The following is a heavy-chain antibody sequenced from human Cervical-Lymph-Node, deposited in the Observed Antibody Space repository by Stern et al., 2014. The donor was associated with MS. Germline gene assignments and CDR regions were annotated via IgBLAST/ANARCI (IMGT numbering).Heavy chain of an antibody. CDR3: ARGRGGNYRYYFDY. CDR1: GVTFSSYS. J-gene: IGHJ4*02. D-gene: IGHD4-23*01. V-gene: IGHV3-21*01. CDR2: ISSGGSYI. Sequence: EVQLVESGGGLVKPGGSLRLSCAASGVTFSSYSMNWVRQAPGKGLEWVASISSGGSYIYYADSLKGRFTISRDNAKNSLYLQMNSLRAEDTAVYYCARGRGGNYRYYFDYWGQGTLVTVSS.